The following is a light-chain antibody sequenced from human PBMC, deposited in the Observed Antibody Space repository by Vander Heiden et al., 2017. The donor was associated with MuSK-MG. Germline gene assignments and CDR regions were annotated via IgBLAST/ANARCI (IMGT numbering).Light chain of an antibody. V-gene: IGLV3-21*04. CDR3: QVWDSSSDHPYV. Sequence: SYVLTQPPSVSVAPGQTARITCGGNNIGSKSVHWYQQKPGQAPVLVIYYDSDRPSGIPERFSGSNSGNTATLTISRVEAGDEADYYCQVWDSSSDHPYVFGTGTKVTVL. J-gene: IGLJ1*01. CDR1: NIGSKS. CDR2: YDS.